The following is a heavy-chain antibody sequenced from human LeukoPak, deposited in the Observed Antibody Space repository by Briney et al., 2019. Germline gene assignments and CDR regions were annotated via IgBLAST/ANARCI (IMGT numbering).Heavy chain of an antibody. CDR3: ARGSGYYDISIYYFDY. D-gene: IGHD3-9*01. V-gene: IGHV1-46*01. Sequence: ASVKVSCKASGYTFTGHYIHWVRQAPGQGLEWMGIINPSGGSTSYAQKFQGRVTMTRDTSTSTVYMELSSLRSEDTAVYYCARGSGYYDISIYYFDYWGQGTLVTVSS. CDR2: INPSGGST. J-gene: IGHJ4*02. CDR1: GYTFTGHY.